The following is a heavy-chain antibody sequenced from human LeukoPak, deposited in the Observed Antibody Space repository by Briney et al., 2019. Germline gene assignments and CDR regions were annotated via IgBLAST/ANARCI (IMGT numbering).Heavy chain of an antibody. J-gene: IGHJ4*02. CDR2: IRNKTNSYDT. V-gene: IGHV3-73*01. Sequence: GGSLRLSCASSGFTFSGSAMHWVRQASGKGLEWVGRIRNKTNSYDTAYAASVKGRFPIPRDDSKHTAYLQMNSLKTEDTAVYYCTRYYYDGSGYYYLFDYWGQGTLVTVSS. D-gene: IGHD3-22*01. CDR3: TRYYYDGSGYYYLFDY. CDR1: GFTFSGSA.